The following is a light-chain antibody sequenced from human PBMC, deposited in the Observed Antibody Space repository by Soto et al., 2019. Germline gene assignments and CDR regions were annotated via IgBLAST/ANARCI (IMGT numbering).Light chain of an antibody. J-gene: IGLJ2*01. V-gene: IGLV9-49*01. Sequence: QSVLTQPPSASASLGASVTLTCTLSSGDSNYKVDWYQQRPGKGPRFVMRVGTGGIVGSKGDGIPDRFSVLGSGLNRYLTIKNIQEEDESDYLCGADHGSGSNFCVVFGGGTKVTVL. CDR2: VGTGGIVG. CDR1: SGDSNYK. CDR3: GADHGSGSNFCVV.